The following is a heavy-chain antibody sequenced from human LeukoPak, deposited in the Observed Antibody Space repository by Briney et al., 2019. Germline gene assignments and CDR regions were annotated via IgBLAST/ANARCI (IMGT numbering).Heavy chain of an antibody. CDR2: IYSGGTT. V-gene: IGHV3-53*01. CDR1: GFTVSSNF. J-gene: IGHJ3*02. Sequence: PGGSLRLSCAASGFTVSSNFMSWVRQAPGKGLEWVSFIYSGGTTHYADSVKGRCTISRDNSNNTLSLQMNNLRPEDTAVYYCARATRSYYRDYLSAFDIWGQATLVTVSS. D-gene: IGHD4-17*01. CDR3: ARATRSYYRDYLSAFDI.